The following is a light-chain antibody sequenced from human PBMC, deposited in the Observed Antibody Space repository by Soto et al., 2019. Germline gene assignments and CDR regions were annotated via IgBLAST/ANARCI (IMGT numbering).Light chain of an antibody. V-gene: IGLV2-14*03. CDR2: NVS. J-gene: IGLJ1*01. Sequence: VLTQPACVTGSPGQSITISGTGAKSDVGSYNSVSWHQQHPGKAPKLMIYNVSDRPSGIYHRLSGSTSGNTASLTISGLQGEDEAYYYCSSYTISRTYGFGTCTK. CDR1: KSDVGSYNS. CDR3: SSYTISRTYG.